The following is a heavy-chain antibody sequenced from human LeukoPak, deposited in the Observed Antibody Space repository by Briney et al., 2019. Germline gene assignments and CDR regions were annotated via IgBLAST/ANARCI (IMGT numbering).Heavy chain of an antibody. CDR1: GFTFDDYT. J-gene: IGHJ4*02. CDR2: ISWDGGST. Sequence: GGSLRLSCAASGFTFDDYTMHWVRQAPGKGLEWVSLISWDGGSTYYADSVKGRFTISRDNSKNSLYLQMDSLRTEDTALYYCARDAGRKDDYWGQGTLVTVSS. CDR3: ARDAGRKDDY. V-gene: IGHV3-43*01.